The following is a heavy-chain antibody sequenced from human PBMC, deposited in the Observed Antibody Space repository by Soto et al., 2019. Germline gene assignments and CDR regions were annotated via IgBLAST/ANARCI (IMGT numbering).Heavy chain of an antibody. D-gene: IGHD3-22*01. Sequence: AAVKVSCKASGGTFSSYAISWVRQAPGQGLEWMGGIIPIFGTANYAQKFQGRVTITADKSTSTAYMELSSLRSGDTAVYYCARDRNLYDSSGPGAFDIWGQGTMVTVSS. J-gene: IGHJ3*02. CDR3: ARDRNLYDSSGPGAFDI. V-gene: IGHV1-69*06. CDR1: GGTFSSYA. CDR2: IIPIFGTA.